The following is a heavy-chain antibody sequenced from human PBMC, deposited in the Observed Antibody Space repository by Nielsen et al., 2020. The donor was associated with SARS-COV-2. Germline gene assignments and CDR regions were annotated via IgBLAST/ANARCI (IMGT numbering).Heavy chain of an antibody. V-gene: IGHV4-39*01. Sequence: PGKGLEWIGDIYYSGSTYYDPSLKSRVTISVDTSKNQFSLKLSSVTAADTAVYYCASGGGRAFCSSTSCYDEGYGMDVWGQGTTVTVSS. D-gene: IGHD2-2*01. CDR3: ASGGGRAFCSSTSCYDEGYGMDV. J-gene: IGHJ6*02. CDR2: IYYSGST.